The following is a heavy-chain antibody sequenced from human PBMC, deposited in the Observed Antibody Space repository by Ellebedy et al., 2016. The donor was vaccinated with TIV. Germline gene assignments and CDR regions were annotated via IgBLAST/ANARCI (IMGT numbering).Heavy chain of an antibody. V-gene: IGHV5-51*01. CDR1: GYSFTSYW. J-gene: IGHJ6*02. CDR2: IYPGDSDT. Sequence: GESLKISXKASGYSFTSYWIGWVRQMPGKGLEWMGIIYPGDSDTRYSPSFQGQVTISADKSISTAYLQWSSLKASDTAMYYCATVTGDVVPAAMPDMGMDVWGQGTTVTVSS. D-gene: IGHD2-2*01. CDR3: ATVTGDVVPAAMPDMGMDV.